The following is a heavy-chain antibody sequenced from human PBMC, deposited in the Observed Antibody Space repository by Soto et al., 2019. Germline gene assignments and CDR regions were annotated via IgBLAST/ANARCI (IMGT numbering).Heavy chain of an antibody. CDR2: IHYTGST. CDR1: GGSISNYY. V-gene: IGHV4-59*08. J-gene: IGHJ3*02. Sequence: QVQLQESGPGVLKPSETLSLTCTVSGGSISNYYWSWIRQPPGKGLEWIGYIHYTGSTNYNPSLKSLVRLSGGTSTTHLSLNLRSATAAASAVDYCAGHLRVGAGIALDIWGQGTTVTVSS. CDR3: AGHLRVGAGIALDI. D-gene: IGHD1-26*01.